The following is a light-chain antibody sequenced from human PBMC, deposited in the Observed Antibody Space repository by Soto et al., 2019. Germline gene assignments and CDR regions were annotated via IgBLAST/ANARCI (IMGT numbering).Light chain of an antibody. CDR2: DVS. Sequence: QSALTQPPSVSGSPGQSVTISCTGTSSDVAAYKYVSWYQQHPGTAPKLIIYDVSNRPSGVSNRFSGSKSGSTASLAISGLQAADEADYYCSSYTTSSSVYVFGTGTKLTVL. J-gene: IGLJ1*01. V-gene: IGLV2-14*03. CDR3: SSYTTSSSVYV. CDR1: SSDVAAYKY.